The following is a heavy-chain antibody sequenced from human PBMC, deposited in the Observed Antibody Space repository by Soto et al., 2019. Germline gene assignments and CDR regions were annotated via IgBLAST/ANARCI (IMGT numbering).Heavy chain of an antibody. V-gene: IGHV4-34*01. J-gene: IGHJ6*02. Sequence: PSETLSLTCAVSGWSFSGYSLSWIRQPPGKGLEWIGEINHGGSTNYNPSLKSRVTISGGTSKNQFSLRLSSVTAADTAVYYCLCRYYYYIMDVWGQGTTVTVFS. CDR1: GWSFSGYS. D-gene: IGHD3-10*02. CDR3: LCRYYYYIMDV. CDR2: INHGGST.